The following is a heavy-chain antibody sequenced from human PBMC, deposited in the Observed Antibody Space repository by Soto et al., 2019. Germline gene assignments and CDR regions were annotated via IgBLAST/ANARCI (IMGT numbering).Heavy chain of an antibody. CDR1: GVTLGDYA. CDR3: TSTKRGYYDILTGYYGPDAFDI. Sequence: GSLRLSCTASGVTLGDYAMSWVRQAPGKGLDWVGFIRSKAYGGTTEYAASVKGRFTISRDDSKSIAYLQMNSLKTEDTAVYYCTSTKRGYYDILTGYYGPDAFDIWGQGTMVTVSS. J-gene: IGHJ3*02. CDR2: IRSKAYGGTT. V-gene: IGHV3-49*04. D-gene: IGHD3-9*01.